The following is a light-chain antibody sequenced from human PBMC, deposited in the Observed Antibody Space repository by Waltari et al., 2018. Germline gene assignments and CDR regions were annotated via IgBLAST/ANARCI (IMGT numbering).Light chain of an antibody. J-gene: IGKJ2*01. CDR2: TAS. Sequence: DTQLTQSPSTLSASVGTRVTVTCRASKSIGTSLNWYQQKSGHAPKLLIYTASTLQSGVPSRFSGSGSETDFTLTISSLQPEDFATYYCQQSYTSPPYTFGQGTKLEI. CDR3: QQSYTSPPYT. CDR1: KSIGTS. V-gene: IGKV1-39*01.